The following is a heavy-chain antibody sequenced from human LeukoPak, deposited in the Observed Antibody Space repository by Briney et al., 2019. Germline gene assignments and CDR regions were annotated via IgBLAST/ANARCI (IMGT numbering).Heavy chain of an antibody. CDR3: ARMGQVRGVIGAFDI. CDR2: TYHSGST. Sequence: SGTLSLTCAVSGGSISSSNWWSWVRQPPGKGLEWIGETYHSGSTNYNPSLKSRVTISVDKSKNQFSLKLSSVTAADTAVYYCARMGQVRGVIGAFDIWGQGTMVTVSS. J-gene: IGHJ3*02. D-gene: IGHD3-10*01. CDR1: GGSISSSNW. V-gene: IGHV4-4*02.